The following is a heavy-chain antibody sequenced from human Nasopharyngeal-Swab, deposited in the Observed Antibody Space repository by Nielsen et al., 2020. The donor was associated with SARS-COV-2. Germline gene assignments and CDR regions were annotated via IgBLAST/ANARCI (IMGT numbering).Heavy chain of an antibody. CDR1: GGSISSGGYY. Sequence: SETLSLTCTVSGGSISSGGYYWSWIRQHPGKGLEWIGYIYYSGSTYYNPSLKSRVTISVDTSKNQFSLKLSSVTAADTAVYYCARDPGKETIFGVVNLYFDYWGQGTLVTVSS. CDR3: ARDPGKETIFGVVNLYFDY. V-gene: IGHV4-31*03. CDR2: IYYSGST. D-gene: IGHD3-3*01. J-gene: IGHJ4*02.